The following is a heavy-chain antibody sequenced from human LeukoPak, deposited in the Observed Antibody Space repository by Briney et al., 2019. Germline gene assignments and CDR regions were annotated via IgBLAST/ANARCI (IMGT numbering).Heavy chain of an antibody. CDR3: ARDQITIFGVVTPIVRDY. CDR2: ISGSGGST. CDR1: GFTFSSYA. Sequence: PGGSLRLSCAASGFTFSSYAMSWVRQAPGKGLEWVSAISGSGGSTYYADSVKGRFTISRDNSKNTLYLQMNSLRAEDTAVYYCARDQITIFGVVTPIVRDYWGQGTLVTVSS. D-gene: IGHD3-3*01. J-gene: IGHJ4*02. V-gene: IGHV3-23*01.